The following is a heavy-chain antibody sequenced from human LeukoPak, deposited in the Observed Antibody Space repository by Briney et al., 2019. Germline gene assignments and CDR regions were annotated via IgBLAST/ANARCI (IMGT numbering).Heavy chain of an antibody. CDR2: ISYSGRDK. Sequence: GGSLRLSCAASGFTFSTYAMNWVRQEAGKGLEWVSSISYSGRDKFYADSVKGRFTISRDNAKNPLYLEMNNLRAEDTAVFYCARERTDQLLLDFWGQGALVTVSS. J-gene: IGHJ4*02. D-gene: IGHD1-1*01. CDR3: ARERTDQLLLDF. V-gene: IGHV3-21*01. CDR1: GFTFSTYA.